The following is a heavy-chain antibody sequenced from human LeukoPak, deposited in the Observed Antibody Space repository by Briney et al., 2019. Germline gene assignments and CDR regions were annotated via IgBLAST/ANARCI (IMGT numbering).Heavy chain of an antibody. CDR2: ISSSADRI. CDR1: GLTFRSHG. V-gene: IGHV3-48*01. CDR3: ARANPTIPIFYFDF. D-gene: IGHD2-2*02. J-gene: IGHJ4*02. Sequence: GGSLRLSCVGFGLTFRSHGMNWVRQAPGKGPEWISYISSSADRIYYADSVRGRLAISRDNDRNSLFLDMNTLRAEDTAVYYCARANPTIPIFYFDFWGRGTLVTVSS.